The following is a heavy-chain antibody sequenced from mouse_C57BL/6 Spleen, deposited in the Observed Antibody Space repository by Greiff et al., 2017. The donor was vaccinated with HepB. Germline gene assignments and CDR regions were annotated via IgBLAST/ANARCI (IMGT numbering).Heavy chain of an antibody. V-gene: IGHV3-6*01. CDR1: GYSITSGYY. D-gene: IGHD2-10*02. Sequence: DVKLQESGPGLVKPSQSLSLTCSVTGYSITSGYYWNWIRQFPGNKLEWMGYISYDGSNNYNPSLKNRISITRDTSKNQFFLKLNSVTTEDTATYYCARVGYGKTFWGQGTTLTVSS. CDR3: ARVGYGKTF. CDR2: ISYDGSN. J-gene: IGHJ2*01.